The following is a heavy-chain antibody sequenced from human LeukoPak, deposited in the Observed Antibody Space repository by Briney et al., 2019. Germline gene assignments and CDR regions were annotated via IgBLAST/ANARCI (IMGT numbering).Heavy chain of an antibody. CDR3: VRDGGVSGYDLLDY. CDR1: GFTFSRYT. Sequence: PGGSLRLSCAASGFTFSRYTMHWVRRAPGKGLEWVTLISDDGNSEYYADSVKGRFTISRDNAKNSLSLQMNSLRAEDTAVYYCVRDGGVSGYDLLDYWGQGTLVTVSS. J-gene: IGHJ4*02. D-gene: IGHD5-12*01. V-gene: IGHV3-30*07. CDR2: ISDDGNSE.